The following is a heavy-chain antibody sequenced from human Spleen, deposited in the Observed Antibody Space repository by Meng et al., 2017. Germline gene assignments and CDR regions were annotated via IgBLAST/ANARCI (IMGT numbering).Heavy chain of an antibody. V-gene: IGHV4/OR15-8*02. D-gene: IGHD6-19*01. Sequence: QLQLQESGPGLARPSGTLSLTCVVPGGSISSIDWWSWVRQPPGKGLEWIGEIYHGGDTNYNPSLKSRVTIAIDKSKNQFSLKLSSVTAADTAVYYCASWIYSCGWQWGQGALVTVSS. CDR1: GGSISSIDW. J-gene: IGHJ4*02. CDR3: ASWIYSCGWQ. CDR2: IYHGGDT.